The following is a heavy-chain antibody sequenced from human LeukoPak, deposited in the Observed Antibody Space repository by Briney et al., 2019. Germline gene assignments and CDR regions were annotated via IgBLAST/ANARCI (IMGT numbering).Heavy chain of an antibody. CDR3: VRDRCSGGGCHFLYFDL. CDR1: GYIFTGYY. V-gene: IGHV1-2*02. J-gene: IGHJ2*01. CDR2: INPNSGDT. Sequence: EASVTVSCKASGYIFTGYYMHWVRQAPGQGLEWMGWINPNSGDTKYAKKFKGRVTMTRDTPISTAYMQVNSLTSDDTAVYYCVRDRCSGGGCHFLYFDLWGRGTLVTVSS. D-gene: IGHD2-15*01.